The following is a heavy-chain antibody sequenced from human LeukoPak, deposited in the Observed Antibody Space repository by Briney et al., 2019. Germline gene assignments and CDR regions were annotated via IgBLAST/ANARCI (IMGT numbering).Heavy chain of an antibody. Sequence: GGSLRLSCAASGFTFSSYWMSWVRQAPGKGLVWVSRINSDGSSTSYADSVKGRFTISRDSAKNTLYLQMNSLRAEDTAVYYCVRDGYSYGFMLAFDIWGLGTRVTVSS. J-gene: IGHJ3*02. D-gene: IGHD5-18*01. CDR3: VRDGYSYGFMLAFDI. V-gene: IGHV3-74*01. CDR1: GFTFSSYW. CDR2: INSDGSST.